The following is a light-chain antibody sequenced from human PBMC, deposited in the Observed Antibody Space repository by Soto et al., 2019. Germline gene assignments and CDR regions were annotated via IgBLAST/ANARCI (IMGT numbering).Light chain of an antibody. CDR2: EVS. J-gene: IGLJ1*01. CDR3: SSKSPDF. CDR1: SSGIRDYNY. V-gene: IGLV2-14*01. Sequence: QSVLTQPASVSGSPGQSITVSCTGTSSGIRDYNYVSWYQQLPGNAPKLIMYEVSNRPSGISNRFSGSKSGNTASLTISGLQAEDEADYYCSSKSPDFFGTGTKVTVL.